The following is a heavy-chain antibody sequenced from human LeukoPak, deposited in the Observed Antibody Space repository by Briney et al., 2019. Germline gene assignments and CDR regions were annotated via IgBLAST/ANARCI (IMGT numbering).Heavy chain of an antibody. J-gene: IGHJ4*02. V-gene: IGHV3-74*01. Sequence: PGGSLRLSCAASGFTFSTYWMHCVRQAPGKGLEWVSRILPDGSDANYADSVQGRFIISRDNAKNTLYLQMNSLKAEDTAVYFCARFAAVTAGDFWGQGALVTVSS. CDR1: GFTFSTYW. D-gene: IGHD2-21*02. CDR3: ARFAAVTAGDF. CDR2: ILPDGSDA.